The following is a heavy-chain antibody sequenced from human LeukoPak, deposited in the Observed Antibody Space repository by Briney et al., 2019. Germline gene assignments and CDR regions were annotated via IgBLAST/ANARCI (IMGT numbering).Heavy chain of an antibody. CDR1: GYSISSGYY. J-gene: IGHJ5*02. CDR3: ARVRISSGSNWSDP. D-gene: IGHD1-26*01. Sequence: PSETLSLTCTVSGYSISSGYYWGWIRPPPGKGLEWIGSIYHSGSTYYNPSLKSRVTISVDTSKNQFSLKLSSVTAADTAVYYCARVRISSGSNWSDPWGQGTLVTVSS. CDR2: IYHSGST. V-gene: IGHV4-38-2*02.